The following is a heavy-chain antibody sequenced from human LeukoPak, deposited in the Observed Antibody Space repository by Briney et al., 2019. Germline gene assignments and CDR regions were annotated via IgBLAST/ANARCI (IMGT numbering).Heavy chain of an antibody. D-gene: IGHD2-15*01. CDR2: INPNSGGT. CDR3: ARGGSLAYGYYYYYMDV. V-gene: IGHV1-2*02. CDR1: GYTFTGYY. J-gene: IGHJ6*03. Sequence: ASVKVSCKASGYTFTGYYMHWVRQAPGQGLEWMGWINPNSGGTNYAQKFQGRVTMTRDTSISTAYMELSRLRSDDTAVYYCARGGSLAYGYYYYYMDVWGKGTTVTVSS.